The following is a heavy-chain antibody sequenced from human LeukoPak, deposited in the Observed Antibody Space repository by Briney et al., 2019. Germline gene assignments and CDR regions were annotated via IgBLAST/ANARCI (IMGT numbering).Heavy chain of an antibody. Sequence: GGSLRLSCAASGFTFSSYSMNWVCQAPGKGLEWVSSISSSSSYIYYADSVRGRFTISRDNAKNSLYLQMNSLRAEDTAVYYCARGIAAAVPYYFDYWGQGTLVTVSS. CDR3: ARGIAAAVPYYFDY. V-gene: IGHV3-21*01. CDR2: ISSSSSYI. CDR1: GFTFSSYS. J-gene: IGHJ4*02. D-gene: IGHD6-13*01.